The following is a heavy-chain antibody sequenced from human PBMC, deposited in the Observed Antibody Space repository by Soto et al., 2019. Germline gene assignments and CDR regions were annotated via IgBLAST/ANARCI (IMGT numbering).Heavy chain of an antibody. J-gene: IGHJ4*02. D-gene: IGHD1-1*01. CDR3: VRGASVNVDY. CDR2: VNWNGGST. V-gene: IGHV3-20*04. CDR1: GFTFDDYG. Sequence: EVQLVESGGGVLRPGGSLRLSCAASGFTFDDYGMSWARQAPGKGLEWVSGVNWNGGSTGYADSVKGRFTVSRDNAKNSLYLQMNSLRAEDTAFYYGVRGASVNVDYWGQGTLVTVSS.